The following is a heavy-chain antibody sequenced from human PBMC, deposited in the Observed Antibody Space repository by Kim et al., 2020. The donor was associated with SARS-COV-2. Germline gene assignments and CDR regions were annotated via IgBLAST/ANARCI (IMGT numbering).Heavy chain of an antibody. J-gene: IGHJ4*01. V-gene: IGHV3-23*01. Sequence: GGSLRLSCAASGYTFSSYAMTWVRQAPGKGLEWVAAVSAAGLRTYYADSLKGRFTISRDNSKNTVNLQMNSLRPEDSAVYYCAKGQRGTRPERYSDYWG. CDR2: VSAAGLRT. D-gene: IGHD1-26*01. CDR3: AKGQRGTRPERYSDY. CDR1: GYTFSSYA.